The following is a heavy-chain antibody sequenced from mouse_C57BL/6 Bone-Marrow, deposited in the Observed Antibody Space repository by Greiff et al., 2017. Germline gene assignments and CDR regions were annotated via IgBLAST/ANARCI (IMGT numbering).Heavy chain of an antibody. D-gene: IGHD1-1*01. CDR2: ILPGSGST. V-gene: IGHV1-9*01. CDR1: GYTFPGYW. Sequence: QVQLQQSGAELMKPGASVKLSCKATGYTFPGYWIEWVKQRPGHGLEWIGEILPGSGSTNYNEKFKGKATFTADTSSNTAYMQLSSLTTEDSAIYYCAREPLYYYGRHYFDYWGQGTTLTVSS. CDR3: AREPLYYYGRHYFDY. J-gene: IGHJ2*01.